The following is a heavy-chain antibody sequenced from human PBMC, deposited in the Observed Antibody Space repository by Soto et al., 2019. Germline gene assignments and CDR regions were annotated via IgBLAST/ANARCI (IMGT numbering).Heavy chain of an antibody. Sequence: EAQLVESGGGLVKPGGSLRLSCAASDFTINNAWMNWVRQAPGKGLEWVARVKTNSEGGATDYAAPLKGRFTISRDDSKNTLFLQMNSLKTEDTGVYYCTTGSVEGVWGQGATVTVSS. D-gene: IGHD2-15*01. V-gene: IGHV3-15*07. CDR1: DFTINNAW. CDR3: TTGSVEGV. CDR2: VKTNSEGGAT. J-gene: IGHJ6*02.